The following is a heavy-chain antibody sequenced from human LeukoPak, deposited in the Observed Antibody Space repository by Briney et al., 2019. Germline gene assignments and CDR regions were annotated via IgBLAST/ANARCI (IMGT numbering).Heavy chain of an antibody. Sequence: PGGSLRLSCAASGFIFMNYAIHWVRQAPGKGLEWVAVISKDGRDKFYGDSVKGRFIISRDNSKNTLYLQMSRLRAEDTAVYYCAKVIGYDILTGYYGFDYWGQGTLVTVSS. V-gene: IGHV3-30*18. CDR2: ISKDGRDK. D-gene: IGHD3-9*01. CDR1: GFIFMNYA. J-gene: IGHJ4*02. CDR3: AKVIGYDILTGYYGFDY.